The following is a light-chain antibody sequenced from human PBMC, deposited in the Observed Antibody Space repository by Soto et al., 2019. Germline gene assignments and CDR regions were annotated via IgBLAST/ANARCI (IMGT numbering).Light chain of an antibody. CDR3: QQVKTYPRT. J-gene: IGKJ4*01. CDR2: EES. Sequence: DIHWTQSPSFLSGSVGDRFTITCRPSQAVPNNMAWYQQKPGEPPKLMIYEESTLHSGVPSRFSGRKSGTQFTLTIDSLQPEDFATYYCQQVKTYPRTFGGGTKV. CDR1: QAVPNN. V-gene: IGKV1-9*01.